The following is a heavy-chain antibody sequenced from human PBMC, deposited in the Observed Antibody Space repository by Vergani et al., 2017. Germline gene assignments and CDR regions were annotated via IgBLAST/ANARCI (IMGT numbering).Heavy chain of an antibody. CDR2: INPSGGST. J-gene: IGHJ3*01. V-gene: IGHV1-46*03. CDR3: ARVGPSDDPPHLSSGHSRAFDF. Sequence: QVQLVQSGAEVKKPGASVKVSCKASGYTFTSYYMHWVRQAPGQGLEWMGIINPSGGSTSYAQKFQGRVTMTRDTSTSTVYMELSSLRSEDTAVYYCARVGPSDDPPHLSSGHSRAFDFWGQGTMVTVSS. D-gene: IGHD3-22*01. CDR1: GYTFTSYY.